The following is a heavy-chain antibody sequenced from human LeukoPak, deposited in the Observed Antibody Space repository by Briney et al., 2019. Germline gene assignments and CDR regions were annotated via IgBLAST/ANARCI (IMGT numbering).Heavy chain of an antibody. CDR2: IYHTGSH. CDR3: ASSTRLSREDHSSGFDS. V-gene: IGHV4-34*01. Sequence: SETLSLTCAVYGGSFSGYQWSWIRQPPAEGLEWRGGIYHTGSHKYRPSLKTRVTFSIDTSKHQFSLKLSPVTGADTAVYYCASSTRLSREDHSSGFDSWGRGTLVSVAS. D-gene: IGHD4-11*01. CDR1: GGSFSGYQ. J-gene: IGHJ4*02.